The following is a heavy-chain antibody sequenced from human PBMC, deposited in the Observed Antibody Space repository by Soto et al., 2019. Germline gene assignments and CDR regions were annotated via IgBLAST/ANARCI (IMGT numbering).Heavy chain of an antibody. Sequence: SLRLSCAASGFTFSSYGMHWVRQAPGKGLEWVAVISYDGSNKYYADSVKGRFTISRDNSKNTLYLQMNSLRAEDTAVYYCAKDQYYDFWSGYYLYYYYGMDVWGQGILVTVSS. CDR3: AKDQYYDFWSGYYLYYYYGMDV. CDR1: GFTFSSYG. V-gene: IGHV3-30*18. J-gene: IGHJ6*02. CDR2: ISYDGSNK. D-gene: IGHD3-3*01.